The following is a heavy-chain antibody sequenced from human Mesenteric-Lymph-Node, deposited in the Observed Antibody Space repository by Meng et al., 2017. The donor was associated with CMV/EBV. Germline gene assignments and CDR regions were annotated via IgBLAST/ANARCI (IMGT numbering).Heavy chain of an antibody. Sequence: SQTLSLTCAVYGGSFSGYYWSWIRQPPGKGLEWIGEINHSGSTNYNPSLKSRVTISVDTSKNRFSLKLSSVTAADTAVYYCARFPIPWYYFDYWGQGTLVTVSS. CDR2: INHSGST. D-gene: IGHD2-2*02. V-gene: IGHV4-34*01. J-gene: IGHJ4*02. CDR1: GGSFSGYY. CDR3: ARFPIPWYYFDY.